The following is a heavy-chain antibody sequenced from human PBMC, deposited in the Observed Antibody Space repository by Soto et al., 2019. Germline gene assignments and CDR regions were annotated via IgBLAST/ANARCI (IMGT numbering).Heavy chain of an antibody. CDR3: ARASRAFYYYYLDV. CDR2: IYDTGST. V-gene: IGHV4-31*01. CDR1: GCSFSTGDYY. Sequence: QVQLQQSGPGLVKPSPTLYLTCTVSGCSFSTGDYYWSWLRQHPGKGLEWIGYIYDTGSTYYNPSIKSPVNISVDTSTNQFSLQLSFVTAADSAVYYCARASRAFYYYYLDVWGKGTTVTVSS. J-gene: IGHJ6*03.